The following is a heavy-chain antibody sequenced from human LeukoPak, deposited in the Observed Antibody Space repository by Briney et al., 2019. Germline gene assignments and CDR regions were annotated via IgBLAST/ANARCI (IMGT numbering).Heavy chain of an antibody. CDR2: INPNSGGT. D-gene: IGHD2-15*01. Sequence: ASVKVSCKASGYMFTDYYIHWVRQAPGQGLEWMGWINPNSGGTNYAQEFQGRVTMTRDTSSNTGYMDLSRLPSDDTAVYYCARDGQGRYCSGGNCFPFEYWGQGTLVTVSS. CDR1: GYMFTDYY. V-gene: IGHV1-2*02. CDR3: ARDGQGRYCSGGNCFPFEY. J-gene: IGHJ4*02.